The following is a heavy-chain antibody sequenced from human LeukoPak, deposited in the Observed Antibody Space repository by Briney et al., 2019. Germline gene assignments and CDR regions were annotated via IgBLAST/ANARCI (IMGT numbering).Heavy chain of an antibody. CDR2: INPNSGVT. CDR1: GYNFTGNY. D-gene: IGHD2-2*01. Sequence: GASVKVSCKASGYNFTGNYMHWVRQPPGQGLEWMGLINPNSGVTNYAQKFQGRVTVPRDTSISTAYMELRRLRSDDTAVYYCARCNVKPAAMYSDWFDPWGEGTLVTVSS. V-gene: IGHV1-2*02. CDR3: ARCNVKPAAMYSDWFDP. J-gene: IGHJ5*02.